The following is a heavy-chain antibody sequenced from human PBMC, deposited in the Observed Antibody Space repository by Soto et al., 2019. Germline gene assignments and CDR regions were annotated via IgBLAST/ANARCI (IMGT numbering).Heavy chain of an antibody. V-gene: IGHV3-30-3*01. D-gene: IGHD6-6*01. CDR3: ASSRIAARDY. CDR1: GFTFSSYA. J-gene: IGHJ4*02. Sequence: GGSLRLSCAASGFTFSSYAMHWVRQAPGKGLEWVAVISYDGSNKYYADSVKGRFTISRDNSKNTLYLQMNSLRAEDTAVYYCASSRIAARDYWGQGILVTVSS. CDR2: ISYDGSNK.